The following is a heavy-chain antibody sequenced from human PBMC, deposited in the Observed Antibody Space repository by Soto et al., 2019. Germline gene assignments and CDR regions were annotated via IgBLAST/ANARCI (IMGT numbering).Heavy chain of an antibody. J-gene: IGHJ4*02. D-gene: IGHD1-1*01. Sequence: QVHLVQSGAEVKKPGASVKVSCKGSGYTFTSYGITWVRQAPGQGLEWMGWISAHNGNTDYAQRLQGRVTVTRDTSTSTAYMERRSLRSDDTAVDSCARGRYGDYWGQGALVTVSS. CDR3: ARGRYGDY. CDR2: ISAHNGNT. CDR1: GYTFTSYG. V-gene: IGHV1-18*01.